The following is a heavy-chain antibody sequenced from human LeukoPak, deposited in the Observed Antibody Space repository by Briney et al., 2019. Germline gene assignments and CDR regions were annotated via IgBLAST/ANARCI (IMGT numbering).Heavy chain of an antibody. V-gene: IGHV4-59*01. CDR2: IYYSGST. J-gene: IGHJ2*01. CDR1: GGSISSYY. Sequence: SETLSLTCTVSGGSISSYYWSWIRQPPGKGLEWIGYIYYSGSTNYNPSLKSRVTISVDTSKNQFSLKLSSVTAADTAVYYCARGGRGYSPVGEYWYFDLWGRGTLVTVSS. CDR3: ARGGRGYSPVGEYWYFDL. D-gene: IGHD5-18*01.